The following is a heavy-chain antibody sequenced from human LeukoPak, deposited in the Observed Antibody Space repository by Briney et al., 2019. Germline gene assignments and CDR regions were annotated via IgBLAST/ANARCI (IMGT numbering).Heavy chain of an antibody. V-gene: IGHV4-59*01. D-gene: IGHD6-19*01. CDR1: GGSISSYY. CDR3: ARETSLTGYASGLGFNY. CDR2: IYYSGST. Sequence: SETLSLTCTVSGGSISSYYWSWIRQPPGKGLEWIGYIYYSGSTNYNPSLKSRVTISIDTSKNQFSLRLTSVTAADTATYYCARETSLTGYASGLGFNYWGQGILVTVSS. J-gene: IGHJ4*02.